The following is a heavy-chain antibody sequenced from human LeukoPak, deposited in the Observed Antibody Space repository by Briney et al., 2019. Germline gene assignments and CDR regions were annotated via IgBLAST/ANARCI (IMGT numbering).Heavy chain of an antibody. J-gene: IGHJ6*03. Sequence: GGSLRLSCAASGFTFSSYAMSWVRQAPGKGLEWVSAISGSGGSTYYADSVKGRFTISRDNSKNTLYLQMNSLRAEDTAVYYCAKFIDRNDEGIYYYYMDVWGKGTTVTVSS. V-gene: IGHV3-23*01. D-gene: IGHD1-1*01. CDR2: ISGSGGST. CDR3: AKFIDRNDEGIYYYYMDV. CDR1: GFTFSSYA.